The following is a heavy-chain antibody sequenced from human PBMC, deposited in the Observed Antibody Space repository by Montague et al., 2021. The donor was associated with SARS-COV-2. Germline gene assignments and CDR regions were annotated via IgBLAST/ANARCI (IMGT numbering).Heavy chain of an antibody. CDR2: KYYTSRWHN. J-gene: IGHJ4*01. V-gene: IGHV6-1*01. CDR3: ARDGDGWEVPFDF. CDR1: GDSVSRNGVA. Sequence: CAISGDSVSRNGVAWTWSRKSPSRGLEYLGRKYYTSRWHNDQAPSVKGRLTVNPDTSKNQFSLHLNSVTPEDTAVYYCARDGDGWEVPFDFWSQGTLVTVSS. D-gene: IGHD1-26*01.